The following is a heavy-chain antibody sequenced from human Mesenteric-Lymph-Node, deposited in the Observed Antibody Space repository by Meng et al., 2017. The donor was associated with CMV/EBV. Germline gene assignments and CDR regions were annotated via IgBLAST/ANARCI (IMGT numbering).Heavy chain of an antibody. CDR2: TRSKAYGGTT. CDR3: TREDYNWNDLISVNEY. D-gene: IGHD1-20*01. Sequence: GESLKISCAASGFTFSSYAMSWVRQAPGKGLEWVGFTRSKAYGGTTEYAASVKGRFTISRDDSKSIAYLQMNSLKIEDTAVYYCTREDYNWNDLISVNEYWGQGTLVTVSS. CDR1: GFTFSSYA. J-gene: IGHJ4*02. V-gene: IGHV3-49*04.